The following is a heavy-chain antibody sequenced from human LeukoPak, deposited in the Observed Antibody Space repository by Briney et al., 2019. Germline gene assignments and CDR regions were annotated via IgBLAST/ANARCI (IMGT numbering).Heavy chain of an antibody. D-gene: IGHD3-3*01. J-gene: IGHJ4*02. CDR3: AKESAHLQNYFDY. V-gene: IGHV3-9*01. CDR2: ISWNSGSI. Sequence: GRSLRLSCAASGFTFDDYAMHWVRQAPGKGLEWVSGISWNSGSIGYADSAKGRFTISRDNAKNSLYLQTNSLRAEDTALYYCAKESAHLQNYFDYWGQGTLVTVSS. CDR1: GFTFDDYA.